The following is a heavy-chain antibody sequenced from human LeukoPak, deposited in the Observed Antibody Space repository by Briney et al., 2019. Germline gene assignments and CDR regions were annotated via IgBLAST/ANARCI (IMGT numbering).Heavy chain of an antibody. CDR2: ISWNSGSI. Sequence: GGSLRLSCAASGFTFDDYAMHWVRQAPSKGLEWVSVISWNSGSIGYADSVKGRFTISRDNAKNSLYLQMNSLRAEDTALYYCAKDWQIYSSSWYDAFDIWGQGTMVTVSS. V-gene: IGHV3-9*01. CDR1: GFTFDDYA. J-gene: IGHJ3*02. CDR3: AKDWQIYSSSWYDAFDI. D-gene: IGHD6-13*01.